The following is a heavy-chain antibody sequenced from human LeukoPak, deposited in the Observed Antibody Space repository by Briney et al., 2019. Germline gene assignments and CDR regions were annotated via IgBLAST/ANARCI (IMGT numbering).Heavy chain of an antibody. Sequence: ASVKVSCKASGYTFTGYYMHWVRQAPGQGLEWMGWINPNSGGTNYAQKFQGRVTMTRDTSISTAYMELSRLRSDDTAVYYCARAIWFGEAHDYWGQGTLVTVSS. CDR2: INPNSGGT. D-gene: IGHD3-10*01. J-gene: IGHJ4*02. CDR3: ARAIWFGEAHDY. V-gene: IGHV1-2*02. CDR1: GYTFTGYY.